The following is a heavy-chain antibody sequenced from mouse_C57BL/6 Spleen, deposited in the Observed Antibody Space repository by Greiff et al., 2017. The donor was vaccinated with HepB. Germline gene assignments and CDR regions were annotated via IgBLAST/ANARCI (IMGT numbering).Heavy chain of an antibody. D-gene: IGHD2-3*01. J-gene: IGHJ1*03. Sequence: VQLQQSGPELVKPGASVKISCKASGYAFSSSWMNWVKQRPGKGLEWIGRIYPGDGDTNYNGKFKGKATLTADKSSSTAYMQLSSLTSEDSAVYFCAGVGWLLDVGGTGTTVTVSS. CDR3: AGVGWLLDV. CDR1: GYAFSSSW. V-gene: IGHV1-82*01. CDR2: IYPGDGDT.